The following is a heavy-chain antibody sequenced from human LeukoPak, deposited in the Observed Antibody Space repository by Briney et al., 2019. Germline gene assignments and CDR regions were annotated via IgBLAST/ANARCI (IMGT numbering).Heavy chain of an antibody. CDR3: ARDQIQLWPHFDY. J-gene: IGHJ4*02. D-gene: IGHD5-18*01. CDR2: IYYSGST. V-gene: IGHV4-31*03. Sequence: SETLSLTCTVSGGSISSGGYYWSWIRQHPGKGLEWIGYIYYSGSTYYNPSLKSRVTISVDTSKNQFSLKLSSVTAADTAVYYCARDQIQLWPHFDYWGQGTLVTVSS. CDR1: GGSISSGGYY.